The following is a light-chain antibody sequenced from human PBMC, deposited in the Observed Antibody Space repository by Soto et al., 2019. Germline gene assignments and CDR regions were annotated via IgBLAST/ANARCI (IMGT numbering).Light chain of an antibody. J-gene: IGKJ1*01. CDR2: GAS. CDR1: QSVSSTY. CDR3: QQYGSSPRT. V-gene: IGKV3-20*01. Sequence: EIVLTQSPGTLSLSPGERATLSCRASQSVSSTYLAWYQQKPGQAPRLLIYGASTRGTGIPDRFSGSVSRTDFTLTISKLEPEVFAVYFCQQYGSSPRTFGQGTKVEIK.